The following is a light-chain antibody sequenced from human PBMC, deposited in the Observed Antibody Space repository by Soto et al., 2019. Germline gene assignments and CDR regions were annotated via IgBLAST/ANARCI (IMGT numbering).Light chain of an antibody. CDR2: GAS. CDR1: ESVRSD. V-gene: IGKV3-15*01. Sequence: EIVMSQSPATLSVSPGERATLSCRASESVRSDLAWYQQKPGQAPRLLIYGASTRAPGIPARFSGSGSGTDFTLTISSLQSEDFAVYYCQQYNNWPPITFGGGTKVDIK. CDR3: QQYNNWPPIT. J-gene: IGKJ4*01.